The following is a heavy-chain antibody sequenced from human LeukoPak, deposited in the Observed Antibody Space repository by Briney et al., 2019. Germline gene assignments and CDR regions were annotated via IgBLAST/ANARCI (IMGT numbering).Heavy chain of an antibody. CDR1: GFTFSSYS. CDR3: ARDVGYCSSTSCSLLDY. J-gene: IGHJ4*02. Sequence: GGSLRLPCAASGFTFSSYSMNWVRQAPGKGLEWVSSISSSSSYIYYADSVKGRFTISGDNAKNSLYLQMNSLRAEDTAVYYCARDVGYCSSTSCSLLDYWGQGTLVTVSS. D-gene: IGHD2-2*01. V-gene: IGHV3-21*01. CDR2: ISSSSSYI.